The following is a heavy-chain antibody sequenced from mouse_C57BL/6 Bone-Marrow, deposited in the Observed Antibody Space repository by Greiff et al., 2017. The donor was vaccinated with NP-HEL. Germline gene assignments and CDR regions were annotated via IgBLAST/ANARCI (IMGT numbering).Heavy chain of an antibody. Sequence: EVQGVESGGDLVKPGGSLKLSCAASGFTFSSYGMSWVRQTPDKRLEWVATISSGGSYTYYPDSVKGRFTISRDNAKNTLYLQMSSVRSEDTAMYYCARRGPYSLDYWGQGTTLTVSS. V-gene: IGHV5-6*01. J-gene: IGHJ2*01. CDR2: ISSGGSYT. D-gene: IGHD2-12*01. CDR3: ARRGPYSLDY. CDR1: GFTFSSYG.